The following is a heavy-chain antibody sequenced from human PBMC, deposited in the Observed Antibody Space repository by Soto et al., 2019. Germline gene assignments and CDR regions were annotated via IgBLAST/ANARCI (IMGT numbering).Heavy chain of an antibody. CDR1: SGSFSGYS. Sequence: QVQLHQWGAGLLKPSETLSLACSIYSGSFSGYSWSWIRQPPGKGLEWIGEISQSGNTNYSPSLKSRVSISIDTSKKQFSLNLASVSAADTAVYYCARAPKVSGSSQTRPDFWGQGTLVTLSS. J-gene: IGHJ4*02. V-gene: IGHV4-34*01. CDR3: ARAPKVSGSSQTRPDF. D-gene: IGHD6-6*01. CDR2: ISQSGNT.